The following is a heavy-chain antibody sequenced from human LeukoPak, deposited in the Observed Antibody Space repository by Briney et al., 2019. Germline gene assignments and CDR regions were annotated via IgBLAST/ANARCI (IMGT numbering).Heavy chain of an antibody. CDR1: GFTVSTNY. CDR2: INSGGST. D-gene: IGHD6-13*01. V-gene: IGHV3-66*02. J-gene: IGHJ3*02. Sequence: GGSLRLSCAASGFTVSTNYMSRVRQAPGKGLEWVSLINSGGSTYYADSVKGRFTISRDNSKNTVYLQMNSLRAEDTAVYYCAKNRIAGHDTFDIWGQGTVVTVSS. CDR3: AKNRIAGHDTFDI.